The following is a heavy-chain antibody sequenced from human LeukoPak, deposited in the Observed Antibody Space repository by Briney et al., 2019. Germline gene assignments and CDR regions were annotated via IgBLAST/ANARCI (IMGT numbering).Heavy chain of an antibody. J-gene: IGHJ4*02. CDR3: ARDGPPPHTYYFDY. Sequence: SETLSLTCTVSGGSISSGDYYWSWIRQPPGKGLEWIGYIYYSGSTNYNPSLKSRVTISVDTSKNQFSLKLSSVTAADTAVYYCARDGPPPHTYYFDYWGQGTLVTVSS. V-gene: IGHV4-61*08. CDR2: IYYSGST. CDR1: GGSISSGDYY.